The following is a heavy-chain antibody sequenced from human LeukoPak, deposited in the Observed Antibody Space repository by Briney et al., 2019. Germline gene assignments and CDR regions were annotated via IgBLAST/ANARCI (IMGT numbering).Heavy chain of an antibody. CDR1: GYSFTGYY. Sequence: ASVKVSCKASGYSFTGYYIHWVRQAPGQGLEWMGWIDPNSGGTKCAQQFQGSVTMTRDTSITTAYMEVSRLKSDDPAVYYCARAFTYGSGQRYFWFLDVWGQGTTVAVSS. V-gene: IGHV1-2*02. CDR3: ARAFTYGSGQRYFWFLDV. CDR2: IDPNSGGT. J-gene: IGHJ6*02. D-gene: IGHD3-10*01.